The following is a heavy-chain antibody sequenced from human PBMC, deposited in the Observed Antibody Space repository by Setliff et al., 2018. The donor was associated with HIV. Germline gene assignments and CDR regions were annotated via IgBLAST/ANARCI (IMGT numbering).Heavy chain of an antibody. J-gene: IGHJ4*02. V-gene: IGHV4-59*01. D-gene: IGHD2-15*01. Sequence: SETLSLTCTVSGGSMSSYFWSWIRQSPGKGLEWIGYIYNSGGTNYNPALKSRVTISLDTSKNQFSLNLTSVTAADTAVYYCARVDCSGGSCYSPAYWGQGTLVTVSS. CDR3: ARVDCSGGSCYSPAY. CDR1: GGSMSSYF. CDR2: IYNSGGT.